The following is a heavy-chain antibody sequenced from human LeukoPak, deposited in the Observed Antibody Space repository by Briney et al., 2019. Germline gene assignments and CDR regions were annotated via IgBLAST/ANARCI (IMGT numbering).Heavy chain of an antibody. CDR2: IRYDGSNK. CDR1: GFTFSSYG. CDR3: ANRQQSYSPGNWFDP. Sequence: GGSLRLSCAASGFTFSSYGMHWVRQAPGKGLEWVAFIRYDGSNKYYADSVKGRFTISRDNSKNTLYLQMNSLRAEDTAVYYCANRQQSYSPGNWFDPWGQGTLVTVSS. J-gene: IGHJ5*02. D-gene: IGHD3-16*01. V-gene: IGHV3-30*02.